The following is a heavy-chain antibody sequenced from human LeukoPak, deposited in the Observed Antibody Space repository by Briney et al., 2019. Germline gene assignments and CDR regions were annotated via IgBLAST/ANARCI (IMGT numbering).Heavy chain of an antibody. J-gene: IGHJ5*02. CDR2: IDPSDSYT. D-gene: IGHD5-24*01. CDR3: ATYTYGLNWFDP. CDR1: GSRFTNYW. Sequence: GESLQISCKASGSRFTNYWITWVRQMPGKGLEWMGMIDPSDSYTNYSPSFQGHVSISADKSISTAYLQWSSLKASDTAMYYCATYTYGLNWFDPSGQGTLVTVSS. V-gene: IGHV5-10-1*01.